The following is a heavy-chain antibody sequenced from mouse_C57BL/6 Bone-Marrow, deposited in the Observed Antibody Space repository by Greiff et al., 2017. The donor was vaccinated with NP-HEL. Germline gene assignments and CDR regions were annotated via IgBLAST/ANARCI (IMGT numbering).Heavy chain of an antibody. D-gene: IGHD2-4*01. V-gene: IGHV1-55*01. CDR2: IYPGSGST. CDR1: GYTFTSYW. Sequence: QVQLQQPGAELVKPGASVKMSCKASGYTFTSYWITWVKQRPGQGLEWIGDIYPGSGSTTYNEKFKGKATLTVDTSSSTAYMQLSSLTSEDSAVYYWAREAFYYDYLNYFDYWGQGTTLTVSS. J-gene: IGHJ2*01. CDR3: AREAFYYDYLNYFDY.